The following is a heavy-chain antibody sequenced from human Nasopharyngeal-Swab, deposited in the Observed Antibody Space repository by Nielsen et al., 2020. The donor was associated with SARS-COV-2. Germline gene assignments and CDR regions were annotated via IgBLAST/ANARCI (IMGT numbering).Heavy chain of an antibody. CDR3: ARVHAGCSATSCYLLD. V-gene: IGHV4-4*02. CDR2: IFHSGST. J-gene: IGHJ4*02. D-gene: IGHD2-2*01. Sequence: SETLSLTCDVSGASISSSNWWNWVRQSPGKGLEWIGEIFHSGSTNYNPSLESRVTISIDKSNTQFSLRLTSVTATDTAIYYCARVHAGCSATSCYLLDWGPGTLVTVSS. CDR1: GASISSSNW.